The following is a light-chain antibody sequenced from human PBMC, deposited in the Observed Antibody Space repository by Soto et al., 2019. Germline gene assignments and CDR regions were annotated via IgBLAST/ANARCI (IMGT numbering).Light chain of an antibody. J-gene: IGKJ1*01. V-gene: IGKV3D-15*01. CDR1: ETVRAN. CDR2: AAS. Sequence: DKMMTQPPATLSVSPGERATLTFRASETVRANLGWYQQKPGQAARLFIYAASTRATGIPARFIGDGSGTEFTLTISSLQFEDFAVYYCQQYNNWWTFGLRTKLDI. CDR3: QQYNNWWT.